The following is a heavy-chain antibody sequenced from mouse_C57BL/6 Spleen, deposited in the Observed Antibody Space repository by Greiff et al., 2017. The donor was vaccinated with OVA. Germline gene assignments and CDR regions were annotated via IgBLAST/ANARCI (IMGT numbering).Heavy chain of an antibody. CDR2: ISYDGRN. V-gene: IGHV3-6*01. CDR3: ARYAMVTNWYFDV. Sequence: EVQLQESGPGLVKPSQSLSLTCSVSGYSITSGYYWNWIRQFPGNKLEWMSYISYDGRNNYNPSLKNQSSITLDTSKNQFFLKLNTVTTEDTATYYCARYAMVTNWYFDVWGTGTTVTVSS. J-gene: IGHJ1*03. CDR1: GYSITSGYY. D-gene: IGHD2-2*01.